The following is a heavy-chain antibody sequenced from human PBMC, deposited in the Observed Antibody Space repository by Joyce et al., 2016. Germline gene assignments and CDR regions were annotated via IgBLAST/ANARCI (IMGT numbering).Heavy chain of an antibody. CDR1: GFSLSTRGVG. V-gene: IGHV2-5*02. CDR3: AHRPNSGYDPSAFDF. J-gene: IGHJ4*02. D-gene: IGHD5-12*01. Sequence: QITLKESGPTLVKPTQTLTLTCAFSGFSLSTRGVGVGWIRQPPGKALEWLALIYWDDDKRYSPSLKSRLTITKDTSRNQVVLTMTNMDPVDTVTYYCAHRPNSGYDPSAFDFWGQGTLVTVSS. CDR2: IYWDDDK.